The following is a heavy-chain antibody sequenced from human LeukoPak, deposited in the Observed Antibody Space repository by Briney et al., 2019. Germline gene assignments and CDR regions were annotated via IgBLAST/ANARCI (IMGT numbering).Heavy chain of an antibody. D-gene: IGHD3-10*01. CDR1: GGSISTYY. J-gene: IGHJ4*02. CDR3: ARVRSYYGSVTGKSYYFDY. Sequence: SESLSLTCTVSGGSISTYYWGWIRQPPGKGLEWIGYVSSNEGTNSNPSLESRVTILVDTSKNQFSLKLSSVTAADTAVYYCARVRSYYGSVTGKSYYFDYWGQGTLVTVSS. CDR2: VSSNEGT. V-gene: IGHV4-59*01.